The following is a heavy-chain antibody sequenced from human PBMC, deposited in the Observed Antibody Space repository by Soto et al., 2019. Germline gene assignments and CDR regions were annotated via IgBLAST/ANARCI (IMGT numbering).Heavy chain of an antibody. CDR3: SRRAPEGFDP. V-gene: IGHV4-39*01. CDR1: GGSICTSAYY. J-gene: IGHJ5*02. Sequence: AETLSLTCAVSGGSICTSAYYLVCIRQAPGKGLELIGSINHSGNTYLSPSLKDRVTMSVDTSKNSFSLKLRSATAADTGLYYCSRRAPEGFDPWGQGTLVTVSS. CDR2: INHSGNT.